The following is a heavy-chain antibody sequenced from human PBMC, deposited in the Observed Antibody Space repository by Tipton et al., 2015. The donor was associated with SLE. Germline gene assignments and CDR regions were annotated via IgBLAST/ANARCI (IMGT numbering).Heavy chain of an antibody. Sequence: TLSLTCTVSGGSVSSSSYYWGWIRQPPGKGLEWIASIYYSGSTYYNPSLKSRVTISVDTSKNQFSLKLSSVTAADTAVYYCASYGYYDTRFGAFDIWGQGTMVTVSS. V-gene: IGHV4-39*01. CDR2: IYYSGST. D-gene: IGHD3-22*01. CDR3: ASYGYYDTRFGAFDI. J-gene: IGHJ3*02. CDR1: GGSVSSSSYY.